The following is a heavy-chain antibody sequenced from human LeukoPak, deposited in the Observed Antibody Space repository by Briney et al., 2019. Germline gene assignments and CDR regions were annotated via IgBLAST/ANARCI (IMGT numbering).Heavy chain of an antibody. CDR3: ARHKSSGSYPLDY. CDR1: GYTFTSYY. CDR2: INPSGGST. V-gene: IGHV1-46*01. D-gene: IGHD3-22*01. J-gene: IGHJ4*02. Sequence: GASVKVSCKASGYTFTSYYMHWVRQAPGQGLEWMGIINPSGGSTSYAQKFQGRVTISVDTSKNQFSLKLSSVTAADTAVYYCARHKSSGSYPLDYWGQGILVTVSS.